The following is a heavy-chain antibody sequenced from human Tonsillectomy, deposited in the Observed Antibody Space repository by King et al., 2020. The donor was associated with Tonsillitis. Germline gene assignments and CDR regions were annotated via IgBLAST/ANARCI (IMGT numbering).Heavy chain of an antibody. CDR1: GFTFSFYS. J-gene: IGHJ3*02. V-gene: IGHV3-21*01. CDR3: ARADPEYNSVGWGDDAFDI. D-gene: IGHD6-19*01. Sequence: VQLVESGGGLVKPGGSLRLSCAASGFTFSFYSMNWVRQAPGKGLEWVSSISSTNNYMYYADSVKGRFTISRDNARNSLYLQMNSLRAEDTAVYYCARADPEYNSVGWGDDAFDIWGQGTMVTVSS. CDR2: ISSTNNYM.